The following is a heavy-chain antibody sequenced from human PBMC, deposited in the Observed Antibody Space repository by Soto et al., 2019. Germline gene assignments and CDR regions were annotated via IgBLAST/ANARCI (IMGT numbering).Heavy chain of an antibody. CDR1: GFTFSNYI. V-gene: IGHV3-30-3*01. CDR2: ILHDGNNK. CDR3: ARDDEGGSYCDLGY. Sequence: QVQLVESGGGVVQPGRSLSLSCAASGFTFSNYIMHWVRQAPGKGLAWVAIILHDGNNKYYADSVKGRFTISRDNSKNTLDLQMNSLRTEDTAIYYCARDDEGGSYCDLGYWGQGTLVTVSA. J-gene: IGHJ4*02. D-gene: IGHD3-10*01.